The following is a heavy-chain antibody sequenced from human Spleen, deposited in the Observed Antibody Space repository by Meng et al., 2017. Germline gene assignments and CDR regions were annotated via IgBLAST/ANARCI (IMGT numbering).Heavy chain of an antibody. J-gene: IGHJ4*02. CDR1: GGSFSGYY. Sequence: QVQLQQWGAGLLKPSETLSLTCAVYGGSFSGYYWSWIRQPPGKGLEWIGEINHSGSTNYNPSLKSRVTISVDTSKNQFSLKLSSVTAADTAVYYCARFSGSGWYVWGQGTLVTV. CDR3: ARFSGSGWYV. D-gene: IGHD6-19*01. V-gene: IGHV4-34*01. CDR2: INHSGST.